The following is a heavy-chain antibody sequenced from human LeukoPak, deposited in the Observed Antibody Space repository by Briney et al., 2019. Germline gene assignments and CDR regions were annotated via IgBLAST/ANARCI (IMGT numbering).Heavy chain of an antibody. J-gene: IGHJ3*02. D-gene: IGHD2-21*02. Sequence: ASVKVSCKASGGTFSRYAISWVRQAPGQGLEWMGGIIPIFGTANYAQKFQGRVTITADESTSTAYMELSSLRSEDTAVYYCARAYCGGDCYRLWLIAFDIWGQGTMVTVSS. CDR3: ARAYCGGDCYRLWLIAFDI. CDR1: GGTFSRYA. V-gene: IGHV1-69*13. CDR2: IIPIFGTA.